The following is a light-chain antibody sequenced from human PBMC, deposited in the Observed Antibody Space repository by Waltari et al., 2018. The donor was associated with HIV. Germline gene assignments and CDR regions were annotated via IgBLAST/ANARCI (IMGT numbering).Light chain of an antibody. V-gene: IGKV1-39*01. CDR1: QNVFKF. CDR2: DAS. J-gene: IGKJ3*01. Sequence: DTQMTQSPSSLSASIGDRVTITCRARQNVFKFLSWYRQKSGKAPELLISDASRLQSGGPARFSGSGSGTDFVLTVSGLQFEDFATYYCLQTFTTPLTFGPGTKVDIK. CDR3: LQTFTTPLT.